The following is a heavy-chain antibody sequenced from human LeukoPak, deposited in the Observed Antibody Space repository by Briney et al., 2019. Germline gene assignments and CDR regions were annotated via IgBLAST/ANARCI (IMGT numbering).Heavy chain of an antibody. CDR2: IKSKTYGGTT. CDR1: GFTFSNAW. J-gene: IGHJ3*02. CDR3: TTDYYDSSGYYYLSDAFDI. Sequence: GGSLRLSCAASGFTFSNAWMSWVRQAPGKGLEWVGRIKSKTYGGTTDYAAHVKGRFTISSDDSKNTLYLQMNSLKTEDTAVYYCTTDYYDSSGYYYLSDAFDIWGQGTMVTVSS. V-gene: IGHV3-15*01. D-gene: IGHD3-22*01.